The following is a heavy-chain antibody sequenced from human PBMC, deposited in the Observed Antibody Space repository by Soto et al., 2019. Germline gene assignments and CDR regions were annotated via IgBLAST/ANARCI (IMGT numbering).Heavy chain of an antibody. CDR2: ITSDGSDK. CDR1: GFTFSDYA. V-gene: IGHV3-30*18. CDR3: SKDNPAVRY. D-gene: IGHD3-10*01. J-gene: IGHJ4*02. Sequence: QVQLVESGGGVVQPGRSLKLSCAASGFTFSDYAMHWVRRAPGKGLEWLALITSDGSDKYYADSVTGRFTISRDDSENTLYLQMNSLTPEDTAVYYCSKDNPAVRYWGQGALVTVSS.